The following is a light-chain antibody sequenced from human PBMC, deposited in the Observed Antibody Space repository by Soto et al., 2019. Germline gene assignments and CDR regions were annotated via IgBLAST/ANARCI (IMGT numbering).Light chain of an antibody. Sequence: QSALTQPASVSGSPGQSITISCTGTSSDIGSYDRVSWYQWHPGKAPKLIIYEDNRRPSEISNRYPGSNSGNTASLTISGLPAEDGADYYCCSCACSNIFAVFGGGTQLTVL. V-gene: IGLV2-23*01. CDR2: EDN. CDR1: SSDIGSYDR. J-gene: IGLJ3*02. CDR3: CSCACSNIFAV.